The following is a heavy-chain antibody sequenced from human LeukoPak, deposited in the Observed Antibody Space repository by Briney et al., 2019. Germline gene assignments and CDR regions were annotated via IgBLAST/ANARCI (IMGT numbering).Heavy chain of an antibody. Sequence: GRSLRLSCAASGFTFSSYGMHWVRQAPDKGLEWVAVISYDGSNKYYADSVKGRFTISRDNSKNTLYLQMNSLRAEDTAVYYCAKDLYSSGWYRANYYYYGMDVWGQGTTVTVSS. CDR1: GFTFSSYG. J-gene: IGHJ6*02. CDR3: AKDLYSSGWYRANYYYYGMDV. V-gene: IGHV3-30*18. CDR2: ISYDGSNK. D-gene: IGHD6-19*01.